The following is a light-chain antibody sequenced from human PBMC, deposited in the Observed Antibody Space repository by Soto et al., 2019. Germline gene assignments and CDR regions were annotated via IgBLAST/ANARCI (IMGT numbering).Light chain of an antibody. V-gene: IGKV2-28*01. CDR3: KEALQTPWT. J-gene: IGKJ1*01. Sequence: DIVMTQSPLSLPVTPGEPASISCRSSQSLLHSNGYNYLDWYLQKPGQSPQLVIDLGSNRASGVPERFSGSGSGTDFTLKNSRVEAEDAGVYYCKEALQTPWTFGRGTKVEIK. CDR2: LGS. CDR1: QSLLHSNGYNY.